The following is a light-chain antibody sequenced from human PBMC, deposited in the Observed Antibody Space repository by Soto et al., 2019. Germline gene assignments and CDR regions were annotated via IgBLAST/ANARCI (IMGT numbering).Light chain of an antibody. V-gene: IGLV4-60*03. J-gene: IGLJ3*02. CDR3: ETWDRNTRV. CDR1: SRHSSYI. Sequence: QPVLTQSSSASASLGSSVKLTCTLSSRHSSYIIAWHQQQPGKAPRYLMNLEGSGIYNKGSGVPDRFSGSSSGADRYLTISYLQSEDEADYYCETWDRNTRVFGGGTKLTVL. CDR2: LEGSGIY.